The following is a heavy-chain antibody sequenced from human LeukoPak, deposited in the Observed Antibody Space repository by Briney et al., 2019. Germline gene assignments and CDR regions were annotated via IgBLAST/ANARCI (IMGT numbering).Heavy chain of an antibody. V-gene: IGHV3-23*01. J-gene: IGHJ4*02. D-gene: IGHD1-14*01. CDR1: GLSFTTFA. CDR3: ARAGWVSTTDAVR. Sequence: GGSLRLSCAASGLSFTTFAMSWVRQGPARGLEWVSSMKGTGETFYADSVKGRFTLSRDSSRNTVHLQLNNLRVEDTAIYYCARAGWVSTTDAVRWGQGTLVTVSS. CDR2: MKGTGET.